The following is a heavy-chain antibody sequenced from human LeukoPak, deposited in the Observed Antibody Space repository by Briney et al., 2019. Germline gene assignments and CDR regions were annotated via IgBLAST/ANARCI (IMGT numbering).Heavy chain of an antibody. V-gene: IGHV3-66*01. CDR2: IYSGGGT. Sequence: AGGSLRLSCAAPGFTVSTNYMSWVRQAPGKGLEWVSLIYSGGGTYYADSVKGRFTISRDNSSNTLSLQMNSLRVDDTAVYYCARGFRSVTTWGYFDYWGQGALVTVSS. D-gene: IGHD4-17*01. J-gene: IGHJ4*02. CDR3: ARGFRSVTTWGYFDY. CDR1: GFTVSTNY.